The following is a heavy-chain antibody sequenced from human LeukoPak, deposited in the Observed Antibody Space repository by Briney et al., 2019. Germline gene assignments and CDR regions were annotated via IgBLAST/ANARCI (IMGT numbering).Heavy chain of an antibody. CDR2: ISSSGSTI. V-gene: IGHV3-48*03. CDR3: ASHNEPEYYYDSSGGY. Sequence: GGPLRLSCAASGFTFSSYEMNCVRQARGKALEGVSYISSSGSTIYYADSVKGRFTISRDNAKNSLYLQMNSLRAEDTAVYYCASHNEPEYYYDSSGGYWGQGTLVTVSS. CDR1: GFTFSSYE. J-gene: IGHJ4*02. D-gene: IGHD3-22*01.